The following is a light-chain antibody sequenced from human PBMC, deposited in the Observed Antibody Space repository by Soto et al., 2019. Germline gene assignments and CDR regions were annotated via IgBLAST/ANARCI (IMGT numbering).Light chain of an antibody. Sequence: QSALTQPPSASGSPGQSVTISCAGTGRDIAVYDFVSWYQQHPGKAPKLIIYEVSKRPSGVPDRFSASKSGNTASLTVSGLQAEDEADYYCSSYSGSNTLVFGGGTKLTVL. CDR1: GRDIAVYDF. CDR2: EVS. J-gene: IGLJ2*01. V-gene: IGLV2-8*01. CDR3: SSYSGSNTLV.